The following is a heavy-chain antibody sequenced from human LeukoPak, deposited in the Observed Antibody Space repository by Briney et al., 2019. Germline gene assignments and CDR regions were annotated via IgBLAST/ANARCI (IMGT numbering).Heavy chain of an antibody. V-gene: IGHV1-18*01. J-gene: IGHJ3*02. CDR3: ARGDDSSATDAFDI. D-gene: IGHD3-22*01. CDR2: ISAYNGNT. Sequence: ASVKVSCKASGYTFTSYGISWVRQAPGQGLEWMGWISAYNGNTNYAQKFQGRVTMTTDTSTSTAYMELSSLRSEDTAVYYCARGDDSSATDAFDIWGQGTMVTVSS. CDR1: GYTFTSYG.